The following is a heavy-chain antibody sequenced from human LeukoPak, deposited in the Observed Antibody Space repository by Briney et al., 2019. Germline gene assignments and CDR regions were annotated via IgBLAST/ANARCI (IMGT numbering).Heavy chain of an antibody. J-gene: IGHJ6*04. Sequence: GGSLRLSCVVSGFTFDDYAMHWVRQAPGKGLEWVSGISGNSGSIGYADSVKGRFTISRDNAKNSLYLQMNSLRAEDTALYYCAELGITMIGGVWGKGTTVTISS. V-gene: IGHV3-9*01. CDR1: GFTFDDYA. CDR3: AELGITMIGGV. CDR2: ISGNSGSI. D-gene: IGHD3-10*02.